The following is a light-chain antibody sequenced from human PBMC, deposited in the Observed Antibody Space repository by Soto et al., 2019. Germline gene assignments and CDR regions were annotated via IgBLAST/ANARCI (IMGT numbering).Light chain of an antibody. CDR2: DNN. CDR3: ATWDGSLPGEV. J-gene: IGLJ2*01. CDR1: SSNIGNNY. Sequence: QSVLTQSASVSAAPGQKVTISCSGGSSNIGNNYVSWYQQLPGTAPKLLIYDNNKRPSGIPDRFSGSKSGTSGTLDITGLQTGDEADYYCATWDGSLPGEVFGGGTKLTVL. V-gene: IGLV1-51*01.